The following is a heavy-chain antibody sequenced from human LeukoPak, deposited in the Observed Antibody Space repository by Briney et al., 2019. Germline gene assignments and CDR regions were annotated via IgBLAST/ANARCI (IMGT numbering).Heavy chain of an antibody. CDR1: GGSISSGGYY. CDR2: IYYSGST. V-gene: IGHV4-31*03. Sequence: PSETLSLTCTVSGGSISSGGYYWSWIRQHPGKGLEWIGYIYYSGSTYYNPSLKSRVTISVDTSKNQFSLKLSSVTAADTAVYYCAGITIFGVDTGADYWGQGTLVTVSS. J-gene: IGHJ4*02. CDR3: AGITIFGVDTGADY. D-gene: IGHD3-3*01.